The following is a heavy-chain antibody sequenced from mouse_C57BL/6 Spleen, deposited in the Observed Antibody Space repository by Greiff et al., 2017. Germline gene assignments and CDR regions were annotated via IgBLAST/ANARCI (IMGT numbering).Heavy chain of an antibody. CDR3: ARNGNYVYAMDY. V-gene: IGHV1-80*01. CDR2: IYPGAGDT. J-gene: IGHJ4*01. D-gene: IGHD2-1*01. CDR1: GYAFSSYW. Sequence: VQLQQSGAELVKPGASVKISCKASGYAFSSYWMNWVKQRPGKGLEWIGQIYPGAGDTNYNGKFTGKATLTADKYASTAYMQLSSLNSQDSAVYFCARNGNYVYAMDYWGQGTSVTVSS.